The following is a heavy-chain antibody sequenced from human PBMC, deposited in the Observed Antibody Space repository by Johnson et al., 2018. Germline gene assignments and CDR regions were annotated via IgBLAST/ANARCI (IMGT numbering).Heavy chain of an antibody. J-gene: IGHJ1*01. D-gene: IGHD3-22*01. Sequence: QVQLVQSGGGVVQPGRSLRLSCAASGFTFSSYAMHWVRQAPGKGLEWVAVISYDGSNKYYADSVKGRFTISRDNSKNTLYLQMNSLRAEDTAVYYCARENYYDSSGYYSRCFQHLGQGTLVTVSS. V-gene: IGHV3-30-3*01. CDR1: GFTFSSYA. CDR3: ARENYYDSSGYYSRCFQH. CDR2: ISYDGSNK.